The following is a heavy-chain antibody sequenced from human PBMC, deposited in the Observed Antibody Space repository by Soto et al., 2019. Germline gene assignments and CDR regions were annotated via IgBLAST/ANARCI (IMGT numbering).Heavy chain of an antibody. CDR1: GWSFSVYY. Sequence: SETLSLTCAVYGWSFSVYYWSWIRQPPGKGLEWIGEINHSGSTNYNPSLKSRVTISVDTSKNQFSLKLSSVTAADTAVYYCAGGISSSWYPYYYYYYMDVWGKGTTVTVSS. V-gene: IGHV4-34*01. CDR3: AGGISSSWYPYYYYYYMDV. CDR2: INHSGST. J-gene: IGHJ6*03. D-gene: IGHD6-13*01.